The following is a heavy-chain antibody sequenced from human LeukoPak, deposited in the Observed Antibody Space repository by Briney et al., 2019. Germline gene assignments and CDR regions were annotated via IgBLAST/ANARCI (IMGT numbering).Heavy chain of an antibody. CDR1: GFTFSSYS. V-gene: IGHV3-21*01. CDR3: ARESCSGGSCYRYFDY. J-gene: IGHJ4*02. Sequence: GGSLRLSCAASGFTFSSYSMNWVRQAPGKGLEWVSSISSSSSYIYYADSVKGRFTISRDNAKNSLYLQMNSLRAEDTAVYYCARESCSGGSCYRYFDYWGQGTLVTVSS. D-gene: IGHD2-15*01. CDR2: ISSSSSYI.